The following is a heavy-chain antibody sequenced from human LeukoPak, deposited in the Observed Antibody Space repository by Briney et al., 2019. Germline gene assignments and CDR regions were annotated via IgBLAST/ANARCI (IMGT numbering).Heavy chain of an antibody. J-gene: IGHJ4*02. CDR3: ARANSGKYWDYFEY. Sequence: HPGGSLRLSCAASGFTFDDYAMHWVRQAPGKGLVWVSYISSDGSSTSYADSVKGRFTISRDNAKNTLDLQMNSLRAEDTAVYYCARANSGKYWDYFEYWGQGTLVTVSS. V-gene: IGHV3-74*01. CDR2: ISSDGSST. D-gene: IGHD1-26*01. CDR1: GFTFDDYA.